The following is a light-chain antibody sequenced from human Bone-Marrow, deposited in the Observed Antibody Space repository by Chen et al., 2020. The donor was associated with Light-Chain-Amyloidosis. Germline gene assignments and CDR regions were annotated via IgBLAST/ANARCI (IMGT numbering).Light chain of an antibody. CDR3: QQYYDTPLT. V-gene: IGKV4-1*01. CDR1: QSLLYSSNNKNY. J-gene: IGKJ4*01. Sequence: DIVMTQSPDSLAVSLGERATINCKSSQSLLYSSNNKNYLAWYQQKPGQPPKLLIYWASTRESGVPDRFSGSGSGTDFTLTISSLQSEDVARYYCQQYYDTPLTFGGGTKVEI. CDR2: WAS.